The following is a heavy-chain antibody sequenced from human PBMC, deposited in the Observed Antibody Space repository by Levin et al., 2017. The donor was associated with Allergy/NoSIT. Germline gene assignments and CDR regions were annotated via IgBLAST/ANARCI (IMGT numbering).Heavy chain of an antibody. CDR1: GGTFSSYA. Sequence: SVKVSCKASGGTFSSYAVSWVRQAPGQGLEWMGRIIPILSMTHYAQTLQGRVTITADKSTGTAYMELSGLRSEDTAVYFCSRGDYGDDGYFDLWGRGTLVTVSS. J-gene: IGHJ2*01. V-gene: IGHV1-69*04. CDR2: IIPILSMT. D-gene: IGHD4-17*01. CDR3: SRGDYGDDGYFDL.